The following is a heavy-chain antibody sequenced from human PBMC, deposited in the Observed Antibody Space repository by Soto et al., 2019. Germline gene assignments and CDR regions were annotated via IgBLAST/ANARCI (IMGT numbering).Heavy chain of an antibody. CDR2: ISSSGSTI. D-gene: IGHD3-9*01. V-gene: IGHV3-11*01. J-gene: IGHJ5*02. Sequence: GGSLRLSCAASGFTFSDYYMSWIRQAPGKGLEWVSYISSSGSTIYYADSVKGRFTISRDNAKNSLYLQMNSLRAEDTAVYYCARDPIRYFDWLSLNWFDPWGQGTLVTVSS. CDR1: GFTFSDYY. CDR3: ARDPIRYFDWLSLNWFDP.